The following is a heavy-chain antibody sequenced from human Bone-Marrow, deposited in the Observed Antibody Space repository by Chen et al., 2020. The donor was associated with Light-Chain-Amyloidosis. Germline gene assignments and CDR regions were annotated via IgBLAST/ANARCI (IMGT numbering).Heavy chain of an antibody. CDR3: AREGGGVEGRPFDY. V-gene: IGHV3-30-3*01. CDR2: ISDDGTKK. D-gene: IGHD3-16*01. J-gene: IGHJ4*02. Sequence: QVQLVASGGGAVQPGRSLRLSCAASGFRFRNYAMHWVRPTPDKGLEWLAVISDDGTKKFYRDSVQGRFTISRDNSKTTLYMAMDTLTVEDTAIYYCAREGGGVEGRPFDYWGQGALVTVSS. CDR1: GFRFRNYA.